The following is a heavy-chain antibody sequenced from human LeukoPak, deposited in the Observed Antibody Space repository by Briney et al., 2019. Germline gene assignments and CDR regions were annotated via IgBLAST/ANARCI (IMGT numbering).Heavy chain of an antibody. CDR3: ARHYCSGASCYYFDY. CDR2: INHSGST. CDR1: GGSFSGYY. Sequence: PSETLSLTCAVYGGSFSGYYWSWIRQPPGKGLEWIGEINHSGSTNYNPSLKSRVTISVDTSKNQFSLKLSSVTAADTAVYFCARHYCSGASCYYFDYWGQGTLVTVSS. J-gene: IGHJ4*02. V-gene: IGHV4-34*01. D-gene: IGHD2-15*01.